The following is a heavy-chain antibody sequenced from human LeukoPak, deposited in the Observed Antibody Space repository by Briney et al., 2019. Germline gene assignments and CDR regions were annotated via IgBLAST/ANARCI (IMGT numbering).Heavy chain of an antibody. CDR2: IRGDGRAT. CDR1: GFIFTDYW. Sequence: GGSLRLSCAASGFIFTDYWMHWVRQAPGKELVWVARIRGDGRATTYADSVKGRFTISRDNAKNSLYLQMNSLRAEDTAVYYCARERNSRWYFYFDNWGQGTLVTVSS. CDR3: ARERNSRWYFYFDN. D-gene: IGHD6-13*01. J-gene: IGHJ4*02. V-gene: IGHV3-74*03.